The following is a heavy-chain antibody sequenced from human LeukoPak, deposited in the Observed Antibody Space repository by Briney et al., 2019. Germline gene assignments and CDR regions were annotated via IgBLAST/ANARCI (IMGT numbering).Heavy chain of an antibody. CDR3: ARVVGANDAFDI. V-gene: IGHV4-30-4*08. D-gene: IGHD1-26*01. Sequence: SETLSLTCTVSGGSISSGDYYWSWIRQPPGKGLEWTGYIYYSGSTYYNPSLKSRVTISVDTSKNQFSLKLSSVTAADTAVYYCARVVGANDAFDIWGQGTMVTVSS. CDR1: GGSISSGDYY. J-gene: IGHJ3*02. CDR2: IYYSGST.